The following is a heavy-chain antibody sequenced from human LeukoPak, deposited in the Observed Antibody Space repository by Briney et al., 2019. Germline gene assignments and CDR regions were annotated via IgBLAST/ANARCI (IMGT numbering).Heavy chain of an antibody. V-gene: IGHV4-34*01. J-gene: IGHJ6*03. CDR1: GGSFSGYY. CDR2: INHSGST. Sequence: SETLSLTCAVYGGSFSGYYWSWIRQPPGKGLEWIGEINHSGSTYYNPSLKSRVTISLDTSKNQFSLKLSSVTAADTAVYYCARSNYCSGGTCFYYYYMDVWGKGTTVTVSS. CDR3: ARSNYCSGGTCFYYYYMDV. D-gene: IGHD2-15*01.